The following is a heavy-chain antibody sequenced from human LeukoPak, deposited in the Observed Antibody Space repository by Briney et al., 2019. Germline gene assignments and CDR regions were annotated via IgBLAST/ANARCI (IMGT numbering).Heavy chain of an antibody. V-gene: IGHV3-48*03. CDR3: AELGITMIGGV. Sequence: GGSLRLSCAASGFTFSNYEMNWVRQAPGKGLEWISYIVGSGDNKQYADSVRGRFTISRDNAKNSLYLQMNNLRAGDTGIYYCAELGITMIGGVWGKGTTVTISS. CDR1: GFTFSNYE. J-gene: IGHJ6*04. D-gene: IGHD3-10*02. CDR2: IVGSGDNK.